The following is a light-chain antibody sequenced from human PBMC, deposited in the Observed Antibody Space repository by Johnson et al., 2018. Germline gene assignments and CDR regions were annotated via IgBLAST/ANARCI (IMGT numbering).Light chain of an antibody. V-gene: IGLV1-51*02. CDR2: ENN. Sequence: QSVLTQPPSVSAAPGQKVTISCSGSSSNIGNNYVSWYQQLPGTAPKLLIYENNKRPSGIPDRFSGSKSGTSATLGITGLQTGDEADDYCGTWDSSLSAGNVFATGTKVTVL. CDR3: GTWDSSLSAGNV. CDR1: SSNIGNNY. J-gene: IGLJ1*01.